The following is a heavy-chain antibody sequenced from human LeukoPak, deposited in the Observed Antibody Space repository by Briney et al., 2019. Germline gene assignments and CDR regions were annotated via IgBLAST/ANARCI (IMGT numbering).Heavy chain of an antibody. D-gene: IGHD6-13*01. CDR2: IWYDGSNK. V-gene: IGHV3-33*01. CDR1: GFTFSSYG. J-gene: IGHJ5*02. Sequence: GRSLRLSCAASGFTFSSYGMHWVRQAPGKGLEWVAVIWYDGSNKYYADSVKGRFTISRDNSKNTLYLQMNSLRAEGTAVYYCARDGRRVAAAGTWFDPWGQGTLVTVSS. CDR3: ARDGRRVAAAGTWFDP.